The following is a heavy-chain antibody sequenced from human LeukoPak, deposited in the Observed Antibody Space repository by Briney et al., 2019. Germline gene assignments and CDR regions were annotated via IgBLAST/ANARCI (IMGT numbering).Heavy chain of an antibody. V-gene: IGHV4-39*07. CDR1: GGSISSSSYY. D-gene: IGHD3-9*01. Sequence: PSETLSLTCTVSGGSISSSSYYWGWIRQPPGKGLEWIRSIYYSGSTYYNPSLKSRVTISVDTSKNQFSLKLSSVTAADTAVYYCARDQSLRYFDWLSYHPNFDYWGQGTLVTVSS. CDR2: IYYSGST. J-gene: IGHJ4*02. CDR3: ARDQSLRYFDWLSYHPNFDY.